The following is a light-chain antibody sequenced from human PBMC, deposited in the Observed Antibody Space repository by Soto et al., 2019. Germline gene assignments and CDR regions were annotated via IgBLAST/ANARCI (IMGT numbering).Light chain of an antibody. V-gene: IGKV4-1*01. CDR1: QSVLYSSNKKIY. CDR2: WAS. J-gene: IGKJ1*01. Sequence: DIVMTQSPDSLAVSLGERDTINCKASQSVLYSSNKKIYLAWYQQKPGQPPKLLIYWASTRESGVPDRFSGSGSGTDFTLTISSLQAEDVAVYYCQQFHSSPWTFGQGTKVELK. CDR3: QQFHSSPWT.